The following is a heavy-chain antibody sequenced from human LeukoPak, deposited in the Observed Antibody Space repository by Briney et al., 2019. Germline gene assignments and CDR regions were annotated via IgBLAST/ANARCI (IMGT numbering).Heavy chain of an antibody. CDR1: GFTFSSYD. CDR3: ARWGEASSGFDY. CDR2: IGTAGDT. D-gene: IGHD3-22*01. V-gene: IGHV3-13*01. J-gene: IGHJ4*02. Sequence: HPGGSLRLSCAASGFTFSSYDMHWVRQATGKGLVWVSAIGTAGDTYYPGSVKGRFTISRENAKNSLYLQMNSLRAGDTAVYYCARWGEASSGFDYWGQGTLVTVSS.